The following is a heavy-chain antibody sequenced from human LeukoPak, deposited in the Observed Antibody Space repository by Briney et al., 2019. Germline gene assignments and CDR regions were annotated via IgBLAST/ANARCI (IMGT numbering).Heavy chain of an antibody. CDR1: GFTFTTYS. CDR2: ISSGSSAI. CDR3: ASLPRGYNYGYVDY. V-gene: IGHV3-21*01. J-gene: IGHJ4*02. D-gene: IGHD5-18*01. Sequence: GGSLRLSCEASGFTFTTYSMTWVRQAPGKGLEWVSIISSGSSAIFSADALKGRFTISRDNAKNSLYLQMNSLRAEDTAVYYCASLPRGYNYGYVDYWGQGTLVTVSS.